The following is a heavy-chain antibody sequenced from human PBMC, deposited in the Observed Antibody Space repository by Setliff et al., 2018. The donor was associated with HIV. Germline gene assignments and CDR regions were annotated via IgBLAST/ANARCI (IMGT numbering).Heavy chain of an antibody. CDR2: INHSGST. CDR3: ARGSCFNTGCLDS. D-gene: IGHD2-2*01. V-gene: IGHV4-34*01. J-gene: IGHJ4*02. Sequence: SETLSLTCAVYGGSFSGYYWSWIRQPPGKGLEWIGEINHSGSTNYNPSLKSRVTMSVDTSKNQFSLKLSSVTAADTAVYYCARGSCFNTGCLDSWGQGALVTVSS. CDR1: GGSFSGYY.